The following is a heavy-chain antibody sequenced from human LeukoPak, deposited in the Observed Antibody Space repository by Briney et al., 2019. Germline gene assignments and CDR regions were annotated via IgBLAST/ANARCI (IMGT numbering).Heavy chain of an antibody. CDR1: GGSFSAYY. CDR3: ARGVNSGYFDY. J-gene: IGHJ4*02. V-gene: IGHV4-34*01. CDR2: INHSGST. Sequence: SETLSLTCAVYGGSFSAYYWSWIRQSPGTGLEWIGEINHSGSTYYNPSLKSRVTISVDTSKNQFSLKLRSVTAADTAVYYCARGVNSGYFDYCGQGTLVTVSS. D-gene: IGHD1-26*01.